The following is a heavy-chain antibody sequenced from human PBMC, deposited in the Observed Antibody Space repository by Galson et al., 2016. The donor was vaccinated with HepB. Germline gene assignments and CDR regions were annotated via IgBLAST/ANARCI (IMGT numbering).Heavy chain of an antibody. J-gene: IGHJ4*02. CDR3: ARDLSGPDH. CDR1: GFTFRNHQ. CDR2: IEGDGTSP. Sequence: SLRLSCAVSGFTFRNHQMHWLRQVPGKGLEWLARIEGDGTSPIYAASVKGRFTISSDSAENTVYLQMNRLRAEDTALYYCARDLSGPDHWGQGTLVTVSP. V-gene: IGHV3-74*01.